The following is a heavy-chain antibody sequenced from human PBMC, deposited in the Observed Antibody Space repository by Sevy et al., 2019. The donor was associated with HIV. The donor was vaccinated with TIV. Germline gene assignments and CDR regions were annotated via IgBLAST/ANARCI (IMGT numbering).Heavy chain of an antibody. CDR1: GFTFSSYA. CDR2: ISGSGGST. J-gene: IGHJ6*03. CDR3: AKSPVVDIVVVPADHKNYYYYYMDV. Sequence: GGSLRLSCAASGFTFSSYAMSWVRQAPGKGLEWVSAISGSGGSTYYADSVKGRFTISRDSSKNTLYLQMNSLRAEDTAVYYCAKSPVVDIVVVPADHKNYYYYYMDVWGKGTTVTVSS. V-gene: IGHV3-23*01. D-gene: IGHD2-2*01.